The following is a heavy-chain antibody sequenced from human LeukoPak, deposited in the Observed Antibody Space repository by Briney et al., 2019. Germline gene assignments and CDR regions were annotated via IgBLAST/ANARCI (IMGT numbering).Heavy chain of an antibody. CDR1: GFTFSSYS. J-gene: IGHJ4*02. V-gene: IGHV3-21*01. D-gene: IGHD6-13*01. CDR3: ARERIAAADYYFDY. CDR2: ISSSSSSYI. Sequence: PGGSLRLSCAASGFTFSSYSMNWVRQAPGKGLEWVSSISSSSSSYIYYADSVKGRFTISRDNAKNSLYLQMNSLRAEDTAVNYCARERIAAADYYFDYWGQGTLVTVSS.